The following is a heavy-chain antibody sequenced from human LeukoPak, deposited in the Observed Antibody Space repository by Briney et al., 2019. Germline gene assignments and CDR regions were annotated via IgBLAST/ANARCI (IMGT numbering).Heavy chain of an antibody. J-gene: IGHJ3*02. V-gene: IGHV4-4*07. CDR1: GGSISSYY. D-gene: IGHD1-1*01. Sequence: PSETLSLTCTVSGGSISSYYWSWIRQPAGKGLEWIGRIYTSGNTNYNPSLKSRVTMSLDTSKNQFSLKLSSVTAADTAVYYCARVERLTAFDIWGQGTMVTVSS. CDR3: ARVERLTAFDI. CDR2: IYTSGNT.